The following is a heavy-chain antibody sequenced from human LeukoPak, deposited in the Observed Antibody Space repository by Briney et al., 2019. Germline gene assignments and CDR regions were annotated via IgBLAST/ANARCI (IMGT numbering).Heavy chain of an antibody. CDR1: GGTFSSYA. J-gene: IGHJ4*02. CDR3: ARGRDYYGSGRPYYSDY. D-gene: IGHD3-10*01. CDR2: IIPIFGTA. Sequence: ASVKVSCKASGGTFSSYAISWVRQAPGQGLEWMGGIIPIFGTANYAQKFQGRVTITTDESTSTAYMELSSLRSEDTAVYYCARGRDYYGSGRPYYSDYWGQGTLVTVSS. V-gene: IGHV1-69*05.